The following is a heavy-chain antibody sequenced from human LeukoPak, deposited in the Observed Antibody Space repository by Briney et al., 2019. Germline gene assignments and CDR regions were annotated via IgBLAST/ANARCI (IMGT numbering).Heavy chain of an antibody. D-gene: IGHD2-15*01. CDR3: APGRGYCSGGSCSDAFDT. CDR2: INHSGST. V-gene: IGHV4-34*01. CDR1: GGSFSGYY. Sequence: SETLSLTCAVYGGSFSGYYWSWIRQPPGKGLEWIGEINHSGSTNYNPSLKSRVTISVDTSKNQFSLKLSSVTAADTAVYYCAPGRGYCSGGSCSDAFDTWGQGTMVTVSS. J-gene: IGHJ3*02.